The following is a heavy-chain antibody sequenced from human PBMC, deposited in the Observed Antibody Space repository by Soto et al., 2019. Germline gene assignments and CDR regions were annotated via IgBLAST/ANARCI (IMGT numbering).Heavy chain of an antibody. D-gene: IGHD3-3*01. CDR1: GFTFSSYG. V-gene: IGHV3-30*18. CDR3: AKDKSIFGAPFDY. CDR2: ISYDGSNK. J-gene: IGHJ4*02. Sequence: GGSLRLSCAASGFTFSSYGMHWVRQAPGKGLEWVAVISYDGSNKYYADSVKGRFTISRDNSKNTLYLQMNSLRAEDTAVYYCAKDKSIFGAPFDYWGQGTLVTVSS.